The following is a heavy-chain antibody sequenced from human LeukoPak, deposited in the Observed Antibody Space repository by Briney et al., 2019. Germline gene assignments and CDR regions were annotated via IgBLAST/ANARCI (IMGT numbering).Heavy chain of an antibody. CDR3: ARDSYDFWSGYSQPSVDY. CDR2: ISSSGSTI. D-gene: IGHD3-3*01. J-gene: IGHJ4*02. CDR1: GFTVSDYY. Sequence: PGGSLRLSCAASGFTVSDYYMSWIRQPPGKGLEWVSYISSSGSTIYYADSVKGRFTISRDNAKNSLYLQMNSLRAEDTAVYYCARDSYDFWSGYSQPSVDYWGQGTLVTVSS. V-gene: IGHV3-11*01.